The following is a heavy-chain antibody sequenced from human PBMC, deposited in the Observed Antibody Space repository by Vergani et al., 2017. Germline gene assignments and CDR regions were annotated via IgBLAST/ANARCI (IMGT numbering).Heavy chain of an antibody. CDR3: ARVNSYYYYMDV. J-gene: IGHJ6*03. Sequence: VQLVESGGGLVQPGGSLRLSCSASGFPFSSYAMHWVRQAPGKGLEYVSAISSNGGSTYYADSVKGRFTISRDNSKNTLYLQMNSLRAEDTAVYYCARVNSYYYYMDVWGKGTTVTVSS. CDR2: ISSNGGST. V-gene: IGHV3-64*04. CDR1: GFPFSSYA. D-gene: IGHD2-21*01.